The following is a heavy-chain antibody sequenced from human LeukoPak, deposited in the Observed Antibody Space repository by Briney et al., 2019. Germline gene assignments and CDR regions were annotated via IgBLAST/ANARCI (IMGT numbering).Heavy chain of an antibody. D-gene: IGHD3-10*01. CDR1: GYSFTSYW. J-gene: IGHJ5*02. CDR3: ARRYYGSGSYYNWFDP. CDR2: IYPGDSDT. V-gene: IGHV5-51*01. Sequence: GESLKIACKGSGYSFTSYWIGWVRQMPGKGLEWMGIIYPGDSDTRYSPSFQGQVTISADKSISTAYLQWSSLKASDTAMYYCARRYYGSGSYYNWFDPWGQGTLVTVSS.